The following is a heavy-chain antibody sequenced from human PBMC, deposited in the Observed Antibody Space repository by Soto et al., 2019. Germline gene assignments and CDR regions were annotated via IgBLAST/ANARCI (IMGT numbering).Heavy chain of an antibody. J-gene: IGHJ6*02. CDR1: GYTFTSYA. Sequence: ASVKVSCKASGYTFTSYAMHWVRQAPGQRLEWMGWINAGNGNTKYSQKFQGRVTITRDTSASTAYMELSSLRSEDTAVYYCAREGQAPYYYYGMDVRGQGTEVTVSS. V-gene: IGHV1-3*01. CDR2: INAGNGNT. CDR3: AREGQAPYYYYGMDV.